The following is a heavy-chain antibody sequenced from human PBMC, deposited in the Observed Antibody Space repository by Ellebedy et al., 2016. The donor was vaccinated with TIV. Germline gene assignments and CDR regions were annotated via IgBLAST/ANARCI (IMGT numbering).Heavy chain of an antibody. D-gene: IGHD3-10*01. V-gene: IGHV3-48*02. CDR1: GFTFSSYS. Sequence: PGGSLRLSCAASGFTFSSYSMNWVRQAPGKGLEWVSHISLSSSTIYYADSGKGRLTISRDNAKNSLSLQMNSLRDEDTAVYYCARGPRFGESSFDYWGQGTLVTVSS. CDR2: ISLSSSTI. J-gene: IGHJ4*02. CDR3: ARGPRFGESSFDY.